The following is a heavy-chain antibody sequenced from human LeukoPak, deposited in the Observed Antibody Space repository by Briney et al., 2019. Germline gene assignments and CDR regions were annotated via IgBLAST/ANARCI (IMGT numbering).Heavy chain of an antibody. CDR1: GVSSNSGNYN. CDR2: IYTRGST. V-gene: IGHV4-61*02. Sequence: SQTLSLTCTVSGVSSNSGNYNWTWIRQPAGKGLEWIGRIYTRGSTLYNPSLKSRVTISIETSKNQFSLKLDSPTTAHTAVYYCARMRVTGTYPFDSWGQGTLVVVSS. D-gene: IGHD1-1*01. J-gene: IGHJ4*02. CDR3: ARMRVTGTYPFDS.